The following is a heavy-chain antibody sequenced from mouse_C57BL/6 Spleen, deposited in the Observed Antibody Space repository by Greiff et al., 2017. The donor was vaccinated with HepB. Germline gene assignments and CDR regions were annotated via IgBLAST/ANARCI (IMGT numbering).Heavy chain of an antibody. CDR2: IDPSDSYT. J-gene: IGHJ3*01. V-gene: IGHV1-69*01. CDR1: GYTFTSYW. CDR3: ARGGSSGYVFSWFAY. D-gene: IGHD3-2*02. Sequence: QVQLQQPGAELVMPGASVKLSCKASGYTFTSYWMHWVKQRPGQGLEWIGEIDPSDSYTNYNQKFKGKSTLTVDKSSSTAYMQLSSLTSEDSAVYFCARGGSSGYVFSWFAYWGQGTLVTVSA.